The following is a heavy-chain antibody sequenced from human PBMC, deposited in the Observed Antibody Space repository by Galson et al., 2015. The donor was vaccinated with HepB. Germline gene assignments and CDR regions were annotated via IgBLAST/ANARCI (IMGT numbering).Heavy chain of an antibody. Sequence: QSGAEVKKPGESLRISCKASGYSFTSYYINWVHQMPGKGLEWMGRIDPSDSYTNYSPSFQGHVFLSADKSITTAYLQWSSLWASETAIYYCARGRNTVVPTAHDAFDLWGQGTMVTVSS. D-gene: IGHD4-11*01. J-gene: IGHJ3*01. CDR3: ARGRNTVVPTAHDAFDL. CDR1: GYSFTSYY. CDR2: IDPSDSYT. V-gene: IGHV5-10-1*01.